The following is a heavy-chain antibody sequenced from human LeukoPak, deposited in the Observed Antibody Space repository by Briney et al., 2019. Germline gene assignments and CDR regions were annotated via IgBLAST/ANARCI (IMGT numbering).Heavy chain of an antibody. D-gene: IGHD2-15*01. CDR3: ARVVVGQTYYYYYYGMDV. V-gene: IGHV4-4*07. CDR1: GGSISSYY. CDR2: IYTCGST. J-gene: IGHJ6*02. Sequence: KPSETLSLTCTVSGGSISSYYWSWIRQPAAKGLEWIGRIYTCGSTNYNPSLKSRVTMSVDTSKNQFSLKLSSVTAADTAVYYCARVVVGQTYYYYYYGMDVWGQGTTVTVSS.